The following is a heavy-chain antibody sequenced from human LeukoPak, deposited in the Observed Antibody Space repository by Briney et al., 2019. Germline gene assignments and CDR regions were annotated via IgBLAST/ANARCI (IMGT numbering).Heavy chain of an antibody. J-gene: IGHJ4*02. CDR3: ARVRRDGYNLQEKYYFDY. V-gene: IGHV4-59*01. Sequence: SETLSLTCTVSGGSISSYYWGWIRQPPGKGLEWIGYIYYSGSTNYNPSLKSRVTISVDTSKNQFSLKLSSVTAADTAVYYCARVRRDGYNLQEKYYFDYWGQGTLVTVSS. CDR1: GGSISSYY. D-gene: IGHD5-24*01. CDR2: IYYSGST.